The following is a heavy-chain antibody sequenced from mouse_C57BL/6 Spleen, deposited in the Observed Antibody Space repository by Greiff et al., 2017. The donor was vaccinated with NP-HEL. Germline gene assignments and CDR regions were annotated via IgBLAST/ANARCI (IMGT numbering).Heavy chain of an antibody. Sequence: EVQLQQSGPELVKPGASVTIPCKASGYTFTDYNMDWVKQSHGKSLEWIGDINPNNGGTIYNQQFKGKATLTVDQYSSTAYMALRSLTSEDTAVYYCARTTLRGPSFAYWGQGTLVTVSA. J-gene: IGHJ3*01. CDR2: INPNNGGT. CDR3: ARTTLRGPSFAY. CDR1: GYTFTDYN. D-gene: IGHD1-1*01. V-gene: IGHV1-18*01.